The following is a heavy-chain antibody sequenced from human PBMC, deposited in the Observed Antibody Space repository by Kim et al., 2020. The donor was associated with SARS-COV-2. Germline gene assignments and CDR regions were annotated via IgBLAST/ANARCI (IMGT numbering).Heavy chain of an antibody. J-gene: IGHJ4*02. D-gene: IGHD3-16*02. CDR3: ARLKPTITFGGVIAFDY. CDR2: INAGNGNT. V-gene: IGHV1-3*01. Sequence: ASVKVSCKASGYTFTSYAMHWVRQAPGQRLEWMGWINAGNGNTKYSQKFQGRVTITRDTSASTAYMELSSLRSEDTAVYYCARLKPTITFGGVIAFDYWGQGTLVTVSS. CDR1: GYTFTSYA.